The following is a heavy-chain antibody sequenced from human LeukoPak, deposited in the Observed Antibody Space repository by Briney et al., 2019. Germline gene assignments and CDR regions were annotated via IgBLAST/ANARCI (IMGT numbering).Heavy chain of an antibody. J-gene: IGHJ3*02. Sequence: PSETLSLTCAVYGGSLSGYYWSWIRQPPGKGLEWIGEINHSGSTNYNPSLKSRVTISVDTSKNQFSLKLSSVTAADTAVYYCARGRDSSGEYAFDIWGQGTMVTVSS. CDR3: ARGRDSSGEYAFDI. CDR1: GGSLSGYY. V-gene: IGHV4-34*01. CDR2: INHSGST. D-gene: IGHD6-19*01.